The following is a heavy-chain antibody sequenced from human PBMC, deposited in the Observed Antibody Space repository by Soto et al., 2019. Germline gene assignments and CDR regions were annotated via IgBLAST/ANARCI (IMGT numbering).Heavy chain of an antibody. V-gene: IGHV3-66*01. CDR2: IYSGGGI. J-gene: IGHJ5*02. D-gene: IGHD6-6*01. CDR1: GFIVSANY. CDR3: MSRPRA. Sequence: DEQLVESGGALVQPGGSLRLSCAASGFIVSANYMSWVRQAPGQGLEWVAVIYSGGGIYYRDSVKGRFTISRDHSKNTVYLQMNSLRAEDSGAYYCMSRPRAWGQGTLVTVSS.